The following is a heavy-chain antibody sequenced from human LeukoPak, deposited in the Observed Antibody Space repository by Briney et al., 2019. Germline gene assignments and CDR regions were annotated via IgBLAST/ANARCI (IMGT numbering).Heavy chain of an antibody. V-gene: IGHV5-10-1*01. CDR2: IDPSDSYT. J-gene: IGHJ3*02. Sequence: GESLKISCKGSGYGFTNYWISWVRQMPGKGLEWIGRIDPSDSYTNYRPSFRGHVTISADKSISTAYLQWSSLKASDTAMYYCERHVSSPGRDAFYIWGQGTMVTVSS. D-gene: IGHD6-6*01. CDR1: GYGFTNYW. CDR3: ERHVSSPGRDAFYI.